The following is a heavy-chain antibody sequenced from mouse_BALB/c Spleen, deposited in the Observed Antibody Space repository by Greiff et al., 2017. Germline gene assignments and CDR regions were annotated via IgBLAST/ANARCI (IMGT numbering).Heavy chain of an antibody. V-gene: IGHV14-3*02. CDR2: IDPANGNT. J-gene: IGHJ2*01. CDR3: ARRWGSSYDYFDY. Sequence: EVQVVESGAELVKPGASVKLSCTASGFNIKDTYMHWVKQRPEQGLEWIGRIDPANGNTKYDPKFQGKATITADTSSNTAYLQLSSLTSEDTAVYYCARRWGSSYDYFDYWGQGTTLTVSS. CDR1: GFNIKDTY. D-gene: IGHD1-1*01.